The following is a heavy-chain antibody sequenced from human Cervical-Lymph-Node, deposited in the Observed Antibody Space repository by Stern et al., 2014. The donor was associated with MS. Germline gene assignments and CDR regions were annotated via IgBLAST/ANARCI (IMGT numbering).Heavy chain of an antibody. V-gene: IGHV4-59*01. J-gene: IGHJ4*02. Sequence: QVPLRESGPGLVKPSETLSLTCTVSGGSISSYYWSWIRQAPGKGLEWIAYIYYSGHTDYNPSLQGRVTVSVDTSKNQVSLRLSSVTAADTAVYYCARGFSSSWYGGRFFNYWGQGTLVTVSS. D-gene: IGHD6-13*01. CDR3: ARGFSSSWYGGRFFNY. CDR2: IYYSGHT. CDR1: GGSISSYY.